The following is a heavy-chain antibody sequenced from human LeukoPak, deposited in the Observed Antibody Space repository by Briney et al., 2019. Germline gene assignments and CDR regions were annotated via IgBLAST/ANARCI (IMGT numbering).Heavy chain of an antibody. Sequence: PSETLSLICAVSGYSISSGYYWSWIRQPAGKGLEWIGRIYTSGSTNYNPSLKSRVTMSVDTSKNQFSLKLSSVTAADTAVYYCARAPDYYGSGSYLWFDPWGQGTLVTVSS. J-gene: IGHJ5*02. D-gene: IGHD3-10*01. CDR1: GYSISSGYY. V-gene: IGHV4-4*07. CDR3: ARAPDYYGSGSYLWFDP. CDR2: IYTSGST.